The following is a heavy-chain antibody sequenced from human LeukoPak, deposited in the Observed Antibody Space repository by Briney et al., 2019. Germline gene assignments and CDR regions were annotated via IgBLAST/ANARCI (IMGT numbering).Heavy chain of an antibody. CDR3: ASLAVTTDAFDI. CDR2: INPNSGGT. V-gene: IGHV1-2*02. J-gene: IGHJ3*02. D-gene: IGHD4-17*01. CDR1: GYTFTGYY. Sequence: ASVKASCKASGYTFTGYYMHWVRQAPGQGLAWMGWINPNSGGTNYAQKFQVRVTMTRDTSISTAYMELSRLRSDDTAVYYCASLAVTTDAFDIWGQGTMVTVSS.